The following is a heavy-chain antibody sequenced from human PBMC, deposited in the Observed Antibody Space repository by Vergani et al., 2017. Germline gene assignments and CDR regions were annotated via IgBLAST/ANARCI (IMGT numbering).Heavy chain of an antibody. V-gene: IGHV4-34*01. CDR2: INHSGST. D-gene: IGHD6-6*01. J-gene: IGHJ2*01. CDR1: GGSFSGYY. Sequence: QVQLQQWGAGLLKPSETLSLTCAVYGGSFSGYYWSWIRQPPGKGLEWIGEINHSGSTNYNPSLKSRVTISVDTSKNQFSLKLSSVTAAGTAVYYCARGQEYSSWGWFFDLWGRGTLVTVSS. CDR3: ARGQEYSSWGWFFDL.